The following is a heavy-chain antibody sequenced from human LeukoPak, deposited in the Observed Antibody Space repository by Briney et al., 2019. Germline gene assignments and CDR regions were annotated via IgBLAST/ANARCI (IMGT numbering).Heavy chain of an antibody. CDR2: IYYTGST. V-gene: IGHV4-59*12. D-gene: IGHD6-25*01. CDR1: GGSISTYY. J-gene: IGHJ4*02. CDR3: ASGLGAARSYFEY. Sequence: SETLSLTCTVSGGSISTYYWSWIRQPPGKGLEWIGYIYYTGSTSYNPSLKSRVTMSLDASKNQFSLELNSVTAADTAVYYCASGLGAARSYFEYWGQGTLVTVSS.